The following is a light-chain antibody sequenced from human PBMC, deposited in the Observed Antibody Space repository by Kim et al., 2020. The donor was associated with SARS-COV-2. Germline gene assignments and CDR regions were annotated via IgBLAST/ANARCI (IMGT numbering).Light chain of an antibody. CDR3: LQHNSHPRT. Sequence: DSVGDRITLPCRASQDINIYLSWFQQIPGKAPKRLIYAASSLQYGAPSRFSGSGSGTEFTLTISSLQPEDFAIYYCLQHNSHPRTFGQGTKVDIK. V-gene: IGKV1-17*03. CDR2: AAS. CDR1: QDINIY. J-gene: IGKJ1*01.